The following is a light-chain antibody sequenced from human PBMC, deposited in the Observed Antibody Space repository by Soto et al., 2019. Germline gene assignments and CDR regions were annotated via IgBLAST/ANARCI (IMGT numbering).Light chain of an antibody. CDR3: SSFVGGDSFDVI. CDR2: DVI. CDR1: SSDVGGYNY. J-gene: IGLJ2*01. V-gene: IGLV2-8*01. Sequence: QSVLTQPASVSGSPGQSITISCTGTSSDVGGYNYVSWYQQHPGKAPKVMIYDVIKRPSGVPDRFSGSKSGNTASLTVSGLRADDEAVYYCSSFVGGDSFDVIFGGGTKVTVL.